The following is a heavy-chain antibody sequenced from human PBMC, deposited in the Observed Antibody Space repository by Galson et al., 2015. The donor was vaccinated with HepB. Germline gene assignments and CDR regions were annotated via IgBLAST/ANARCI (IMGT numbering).Heavy chain of an antibody. CDR2: ISSSSSYI. CDR1: GFTFSSYS. D-gene: IGHD3-16*01. Sequence: SLRLSCAASGFTFSSYSMNWVRQAPGKGLEWVSSISSSSSYIYYADSVKGRFTISRDNAKNSLYLQMNNLRAEDTAVYYCARGPLGVLWAFDYWGQGTLVTVSS. CDR3: ARGPLGVLWAFDY. J-gene: IGHJ4*02. V-gene: IGHV3-21*01.